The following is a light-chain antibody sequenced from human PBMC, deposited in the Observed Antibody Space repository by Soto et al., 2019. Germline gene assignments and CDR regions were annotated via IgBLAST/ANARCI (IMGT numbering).Light chain of an antibody. CDR2: GAS. CDR1: QSVSSS. J-gene: IGKJ3*01. CDR3: QQYYNWPPFT. Sequence: EIVMTQSPATLSVSPGERATLSCRASQSVSSSLAWYQQKPGQAPRLLIYGASTRATGIPARFSGSGSGTEFTLTISSLQSEDFAGYYCQQYYNWPPFTFGPGTKVDIK. V-gene: IGKV3-15*01.